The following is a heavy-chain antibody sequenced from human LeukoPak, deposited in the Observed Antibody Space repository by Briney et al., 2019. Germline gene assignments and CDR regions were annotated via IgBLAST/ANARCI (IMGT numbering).Heavy chain of an antibody. Sequence: SETLSLTCAVYGGSFSGYYWSWIRQPPGKGLEWIGEINHSGSTNYNPSLKSRVTISVDTSKNQFSLKLSSVTAADTAVYYCARDTGRYGYYDSSGYYYGSAAFDIWGQGQWSPSLQ. J-gene: IGHJ3*02. CDR2: INHSGST. CDR1: GGSFSGYY. CDR3: ARDTGRYGYYDSSGYYYGSAAFDI. V-gene: IGHV4-34*01. D-gene: IGHD3-22*01.